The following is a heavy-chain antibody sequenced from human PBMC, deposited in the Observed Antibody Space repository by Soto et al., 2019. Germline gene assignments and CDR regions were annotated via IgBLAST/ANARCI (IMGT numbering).Heavy chain of an antibody. CDR1: GFTFSSYS. CDR3: ARDREAAADDAFDI. Sequence: PGESLRLSYAGSGFTFSSYSMNLVRQAPEKGLEWVSYISSSSSTIYYADSVKGRFTISRDNAKNSLYLQMNSLRAEDTAVYYCARDREAAADDAFDIWGQGTMVTVSS. CDR2: ISSSSSTI. V-gene: IGHV3-48*01. D-gene: IGHD6-13*01. J-gene: IGHJ3*02.